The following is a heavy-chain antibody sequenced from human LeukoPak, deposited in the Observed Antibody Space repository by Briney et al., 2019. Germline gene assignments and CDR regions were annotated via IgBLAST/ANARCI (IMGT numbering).Heavy chain of an antibody. V-gene: IGHV3-30*02. CDR2: IRYDGSNK. CDR1: GFTFSSYG. Sequence: SGGSLRLSCAASGFTFSSYGMHWVRQAPGKGLEWVAFIRYDGSNKYYADSVKGRFTISRDNSKNTLYLQMNSLRVEDTAVYYCAKEPDFDWLLLDYWGQGTLVTVSS. CDR3: AKEPDFDWLLLDY. J-gene: IGHJ4*02. D-gene: IGHD3-9*01.